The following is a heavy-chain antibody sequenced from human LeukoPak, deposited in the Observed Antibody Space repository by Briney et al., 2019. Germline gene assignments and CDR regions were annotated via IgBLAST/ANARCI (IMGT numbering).Heavy chain of an antibody. J-gene: IGHJ6*03. V-gene: IGHV1-69*05. CDR2: IIPIFGTA. Sequence: SVKVSCKASGGTFSSYAISWVRQAPGQGLVWMGGIIPIFGTANYAQKFQGRVTITTDESTSTAYMELGSLRSEDTAVYYCASGAIFGVVISGEYYYYMDVWGKGTTVTVSS. CDR1: GGTFSSYA. CDR3: ASGAIFGVVISGEYYYYMDV. D-gene: IGHD3-3*01.